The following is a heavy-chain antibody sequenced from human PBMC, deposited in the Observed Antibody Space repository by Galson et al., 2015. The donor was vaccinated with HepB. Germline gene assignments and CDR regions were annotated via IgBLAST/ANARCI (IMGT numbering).Heavy chain of an antibody. CDR2: VSHDGGNK. CDR1: GFNFSNYG. J-gene: IGHJ6*02. Sequence: SLRLSCAASGFNFSNYGMHWVRQAPGKGLEGVAVVSHDGGNKYYVDSVKGRFTISRDNSKNTLYLQMNSLRAEDTAVYYCAKYSSSSNYYYGMDIWGQGTTVTVSS. CDR3: AKYSSSSNYYYGMDI. V-gene: IGHV3-30*18. D-gene: IGHD6-6*01.